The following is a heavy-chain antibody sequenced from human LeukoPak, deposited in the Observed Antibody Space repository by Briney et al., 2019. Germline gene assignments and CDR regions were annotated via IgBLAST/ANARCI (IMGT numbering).Heavy chain of an antibody. Sequence: ASVKVSCKASGYSFTDKYMHWVRQAPGQGLEWMGIINPSGGSTSYAQKFQGRVTMTRDMSTSTVYMELSSLRSEDTAVYYCARDPQLTSYNWNGWFDPWGQGTLVTVSS. CDR1: GYSFTDKY. CDR3: ARDPQLTSYNWNGWFDP. J-gene: IGHJ5*02. CDR2: INPSGGST. D-gene: IGHD1-20*01. V-gene: IGHV1-46*01.